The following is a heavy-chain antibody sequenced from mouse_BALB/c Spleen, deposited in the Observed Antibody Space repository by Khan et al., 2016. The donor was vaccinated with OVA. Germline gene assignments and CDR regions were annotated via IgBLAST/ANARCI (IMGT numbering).Heavy chain of an antibody. Sequence: VQLQQSGPVLVKPGASVKMSCKASGYTFTNYVIHWVKQKPGQGLEWIGYINPDNDGTRFNENFKGKATLTSDKSSSTAYMELSSLTSEDSAVYYCARDASNWDFSCAYGGQGTLVTVSA. CDR1: GYTFTNYV. J-gene: IGHJ3*01. D-gene: IGHD4-1*01. CDR3: ARDASNWDFSCAY. V-gene: IGHV1S136*01. CDR2: INPDNDGT.